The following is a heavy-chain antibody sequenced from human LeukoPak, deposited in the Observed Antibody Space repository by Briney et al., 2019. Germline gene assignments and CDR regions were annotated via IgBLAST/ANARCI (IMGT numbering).Heavy chain of an antibody. J-gene: IGHJ2*01. CDR3: ARDGGIVVVPAARGWYFDL. D-gene: IGHD2-2*01. CDR1: GGSISSDY. Sequence: SETLSLTCTVSGGSISSDYWSWLRQPPGKGLEWIGYIYYSGSTNYNPSLKSRVTISVDTSKNQFSLKLSSVTAADTAVYYCARDGGIVVVPAARGWYFDLWGRGTLVTVSS. CDR2: IYYSGST. V-gene: IGHV4-59*01.